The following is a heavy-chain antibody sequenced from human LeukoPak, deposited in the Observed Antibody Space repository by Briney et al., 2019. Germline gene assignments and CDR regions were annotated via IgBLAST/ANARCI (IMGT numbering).Heavy chain of an antibody. CDR1: GGSNSSSSYY. J-gene: IGHJ5*02. D-gene: IGHD2-15*01. Sequence: SETLSLTCIDSGGSNSSSSYYWGWIRQPPGKGLEWIGSIYYSGSTYYNPSLKSRVTISVDTSKNQFSLKLTSVTAADTAVYYCARSPWGWYSWSDPWGQGTLVTVSS. CDR2: IYYSGST. V-gene: IGHV4-39*07. CDR3: ARSPWGWYSWSDP.